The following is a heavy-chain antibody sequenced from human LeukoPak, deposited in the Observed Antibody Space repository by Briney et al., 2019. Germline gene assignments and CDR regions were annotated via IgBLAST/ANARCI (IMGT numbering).Heavy chain of an antibody. V-gene: IGHV3-66*01. CDR2: IYSGGST. CDR3: ARVRWNYYFDY. D-gene: IGHD4-23*01. J-gene: IGHJ4*02. CDR1: EFSVGSNY. Sequence: PGGSLRLSCAASEFSVGSNYMTWVRQAPGKGLEWVSLIYSGGSTYYADSVKGRFTISRDNSKNTLYLQMNSLRAEDTAVYYCARVRWNYYFDYWGQGTLVTVSS.